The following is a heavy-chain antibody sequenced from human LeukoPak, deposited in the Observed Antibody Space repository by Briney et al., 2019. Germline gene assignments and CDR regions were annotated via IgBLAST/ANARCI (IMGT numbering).Heavy chain of an antibody. Sequence: SETLSLTCAVYGGSFSGYYWSWIRQPPGKGLEWIGEINHSGSTNYNPSLKSRVTISVDTSKNQFSLKLGSVTAADTAVYYCAKSEGIAVADRDAFDIWGQGTTVTISS. CDR1: GGSFSGYY. CDR2: INHSGST. V-gene: IGHV4-34*01. D-gene: IGHD6-19*01. J-gene: IGHJ3*02. CDR3: AKSEGIAVADRDAFDI.